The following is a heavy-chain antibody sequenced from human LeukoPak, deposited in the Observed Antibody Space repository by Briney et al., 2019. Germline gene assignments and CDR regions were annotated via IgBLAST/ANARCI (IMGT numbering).Heavy chain of an antibody. J-gene: IGHJ4*02. CDR1: GFTFSSYS. Sequence: GRSLRPSCTASGFTFSSYSMNWVRQAPGKGLEWVSSISSSRSYIYYTDSVKGRFTISRDNSKNTLYLQMNSLRAEDTAVYYCAKGHSSSEFDYWGQGTLVTVSS. CDR2: ISSSRSYI. D-gene: IGHD6-13*01. CDR3: AKGHSSSEFDY. V-gene: IGHV3-21*01.